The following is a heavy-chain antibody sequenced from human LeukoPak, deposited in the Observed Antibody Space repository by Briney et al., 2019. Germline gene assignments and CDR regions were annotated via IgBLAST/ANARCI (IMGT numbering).Heavy chain of an antibody. Sequence: GASVKVSCKASGGTFSSYTISWVRQAPGQGLEWMGGIIPIFGTANYAQKFQGRVTITADESTSTAYMELSSLRSEDTAVYYCARVDIVVVPAADTYYYYYYGMDVWGQGTTVTVSS. CDR3: ARVDIVVVPAADTYYYYYYGMDV. V-gene: IGHV1-69*13. CDR1: GGTFSSYT. J-gene: IGHJ6*02. D-gene: IGHD2-2*03. CDR2: IIPIFGTA.